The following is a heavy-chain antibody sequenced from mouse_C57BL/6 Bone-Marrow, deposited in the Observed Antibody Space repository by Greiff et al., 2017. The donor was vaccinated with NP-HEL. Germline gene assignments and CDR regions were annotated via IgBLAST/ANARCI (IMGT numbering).Heavy chain of an antibody. CDR2: IDPSDSYT. CDR3: ARCYDGSEDY. CDR1: GYTFTSYW. Sequence: QVQLQQSGAELVMPGASVKLSCKASGYTFTSYWMHWVKQRPGQGLEWIGEIDPSDSYTNYNQKFKGKSTLTVDKSSSTAYMQLSSLTSEDSAVYYCARCYDGSEDYWGQGTTLTVSS. D-gene: IGHD1-1*01. V-gene: IGHV1-69*01. J-gene: IGHJ2*01.